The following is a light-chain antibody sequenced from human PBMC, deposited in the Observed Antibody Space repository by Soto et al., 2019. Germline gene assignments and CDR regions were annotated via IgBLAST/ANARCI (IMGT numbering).Light chain of an antibody. V-gene: IGLV1-40*01. J-gene: IGLJ1*01. CDR1: TSNIGASYD. CDR2: RDT. Sequence: QSVLTQPPSLSGAPGQRVTISCTGSTSNIGASYDVHWYQQFPGAAPKLLIYRDTHRPSGIPNRFSGSKSGNTAYLTISGLQVEDEAEYFCFSFTTTSTHVFGTGTKVTVL. CDR3: FSFTTTSTHV.